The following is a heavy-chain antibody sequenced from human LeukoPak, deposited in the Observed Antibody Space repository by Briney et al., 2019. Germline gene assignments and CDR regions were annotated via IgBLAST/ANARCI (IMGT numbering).Heavy chain of an antibody. J-gene: IGHJ4*02. D-gene: IGHD1-26*01. CDR1: GFTFGDYA. CDR3: AKGRGGSYNNPFDY. V-gene: IGHV3-9*03. CDR2: INWNSGSI. Sequence: GGSVRLSCAASGFTFGDYAMHWVRQAPGKRLEWVSGINWNSGSIGYADSVKGRFTISRDNAKNSLYLQMSSLRADDMALYSCAKGRGGSYNNPFDYLGQGTLVTVSS.